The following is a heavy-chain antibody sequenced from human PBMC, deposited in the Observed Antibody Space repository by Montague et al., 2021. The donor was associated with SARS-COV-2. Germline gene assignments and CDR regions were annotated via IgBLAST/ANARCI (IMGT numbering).Heavy chain of an antibody. D-gene: IGHD4-11*01. Sequence: SETLSLTCAVYGASFSGFFWSWIRQPPVKGLEWIAEINDRGVTNYNYNLSLGSQVTISAYTSKNPFSLKLRSVTAADTAVYYCARWDPQTLTVISLRGKSANDYWGQGTLVTVSS. CDR3: ARWDPQTLTVISLRGKSANDY. V-gene: IGHV4-34*01. CDR2: INDRGVTNY. CDR1: GASFSGFF. J-gene: IGHJ4*02.